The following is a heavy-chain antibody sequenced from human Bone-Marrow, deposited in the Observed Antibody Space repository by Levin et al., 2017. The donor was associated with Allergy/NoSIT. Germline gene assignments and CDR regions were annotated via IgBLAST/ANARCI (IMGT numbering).Heavy chain of an antibody. J-gene: IGHJ6*02. CDR2: ISSSSSYI. CDR3: ARLLGSGSLGDYYYGMDG. Sequence: GGSLRLSCAASGFTFSSYSMNWVRQAPGKGLEWVSSISSSSSYIYYADSVKGRFTISRDNAKNSLYLQMNSLRAEDTAVYYCARLLGSGSLGDYYYGMDGWGQGTTVTVSS. D-gene: IGHD3-10*02. V-gene: IGHV3-21*01. CDR1: GFTFSSYS.